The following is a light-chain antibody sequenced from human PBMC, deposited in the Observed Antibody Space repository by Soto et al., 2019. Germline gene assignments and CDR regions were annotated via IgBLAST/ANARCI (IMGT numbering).Light chain of an antibody. CDR2: WAS. CDR1: QMVLYSSNNKNY. CDR3: QQYYSIPPT. V-gene: IGKV4-1*01. J-gene: IGKJ1*01. Sequence: DIVMTQSPDSLTVSLGERATINFNCRQMVLYSSNNKNYLAWYQQKPGQPPKLLIYWASTRESGVPDRFSGSGSGTDFTLTISSLQAEDVAVYYCQQYYSIPPTFGQGTKVDIK.